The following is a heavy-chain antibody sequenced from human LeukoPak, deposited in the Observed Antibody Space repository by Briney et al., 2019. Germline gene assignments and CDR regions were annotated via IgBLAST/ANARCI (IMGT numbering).Heavy chain of an antibody. CDR3: ARDRSSTIDP. CDR2: IYYSGST. J-gene: IGHJ5*02. V-gene: IGHV4-39*07. D-gene: IGHD1-1*01. Sequence: SETLSLTCTVSGGSLSSSSYYWGWLRQPPGKGLEWIGSIYYSGSTYYNPSLKSRVTISVDTSKNQFSLKLSSVAAADTAVYYGARDRSSTIDPWGQGTLVTVSS. CDR1: GGSLSSSSYY.